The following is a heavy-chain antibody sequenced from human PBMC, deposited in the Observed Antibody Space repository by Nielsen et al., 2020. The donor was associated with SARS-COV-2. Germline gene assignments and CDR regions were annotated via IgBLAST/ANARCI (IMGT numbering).Heavy chain of an antibody. Sequence: VRQAPGKGLEWVGRIKSKTDGGTTDYAAPVKGRFTISRDDSKNTLYLQMNSLKTEDTAVYYCTTGGSVLRFLEWLTDYDYWGQGTLVTVS. V-gene: IGHV3-15*01. D-gene: IGHD3-3*01. CDR2: IKSKTDGGTT. CDR3: TTGGSVLRFLEWLTDYDY. J-gene: IGHJ4*02.